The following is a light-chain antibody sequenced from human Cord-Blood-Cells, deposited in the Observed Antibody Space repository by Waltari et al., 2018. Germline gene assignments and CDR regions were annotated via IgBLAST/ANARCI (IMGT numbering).Light chain of an antibody. V-gene: IGKV3-15*01. CDR2: GAS. CDR3: QQYNNWPPWT. Sequence: EIVMTQSPATLSVSPGVRATLSCRASQSVSSNLAWYQQKPGQAPRPLIYGASTRATGIPARFSGSGSGTEFTLTISSLQSEDFAVYYCQQYNNWPPWTFGQGTKVEIK. CDR1: QSVSSN. J-gene: IGKJ1*01.